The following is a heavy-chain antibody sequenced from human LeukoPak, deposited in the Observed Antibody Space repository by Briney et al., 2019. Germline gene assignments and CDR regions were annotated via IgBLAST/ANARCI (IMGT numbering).Heavy chain of an antibody. CDR2: IYYTGST. CDR3: AQGGNSNYYYMDV. D-gene: IGHD4-23*01. V-gene: IGHV4-61*05. CDR1: GGSISSSSYY. J-gene: IGHJ6*03. Sequence: SETLSLTCTVSGGSISSSSYYWGWIRQPPGKGLEWIGQIYYTGSTNYNPSLKSRLTMSVDTSKNRFSLKLSSVTAADTAVYYCAQGGNSNYYYMDVWGKGTTVTVSS.